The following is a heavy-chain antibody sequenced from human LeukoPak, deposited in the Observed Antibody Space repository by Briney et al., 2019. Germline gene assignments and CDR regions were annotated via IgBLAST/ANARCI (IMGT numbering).Heavy chain of an antibody. CDR2: IIPILGIA. CDR1: GGTFSSYA. J-gene: IGHJ4*02. V-gene: IGHV1-69*04. Sequence: SVKVSCKASGGTFSSYAISWVRQAPGQGLEWMGRIIPILGIANYAQKFQGRVTITADESTSTAYMELSSLRSEDTAVYYCARVRESTVTTSLDYWGQGTLVTVSS. CDR3: ARVRESTVTTSLDY. D-gene: IGHD4-17*01.